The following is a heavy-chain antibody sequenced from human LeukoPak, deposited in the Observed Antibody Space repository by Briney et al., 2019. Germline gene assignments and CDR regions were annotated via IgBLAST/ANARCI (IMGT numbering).Heavy chain of an antibody. D-gene: IGHD3-22*01. CDR1: GYTFTGYY. CDR2: INPNSGGT. Sequence: ASVKVPCKASGYTFTGYYMHWVRQAPGQGLEWMGWINPNSGGTNYAQKFQGRVTMTRDTSISTAYMELSRLRSDDTAVYYCARAPSGRYDSSGYYYLYWGQGTLVTVSS. J-gene: IGHJ4*02. CDR3: ARAPSGRYDSSGYYYLY. V-gene: IGHV1-2*02.